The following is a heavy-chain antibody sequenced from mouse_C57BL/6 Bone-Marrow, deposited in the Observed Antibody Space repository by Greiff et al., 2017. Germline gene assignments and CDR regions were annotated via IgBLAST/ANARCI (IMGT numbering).Heavy chain of an antibody. CDR3: ARRGVPYYYAMDY. J-gene: IGHJ4*01. Sequence: AQLQQPGAELVKPGASVKLSCKASGYTFTSYWMHWVKQRPGQGLEWIGMIHPNSGSTNYNEKFKSKATLTVDKSSSTAYMQLSSLTSEDSAVYYCARRGVPYYYAMDYWGQGTSVTVSS. CDR2: IHPNSGST. D-gene: IGHD5-1*01. CDR1: GYTFTSYW. V-gene: IGHV1-64*01.